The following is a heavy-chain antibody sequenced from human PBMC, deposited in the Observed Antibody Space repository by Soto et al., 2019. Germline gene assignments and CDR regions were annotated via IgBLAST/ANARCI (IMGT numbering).Heavy chain of an antibody. Sequence: VKVSCKASGGTFSSYAISWVRQAPGQGLEWMGGIIPIFGTANYAQKFQGRVTITADESTSTAYMELSSLRSEDTAVYYCARGSKWYYYDSSGYYLPFDYWGQGTLVTVSS. CDR1: GGTFSSYA. CDR3: ARGSKWYYYDSSGYYLPFDY. CDR2: IIPIFGTA. V-gene: IGHV1-69*13. D-gene: IGHD3-22*01. J-gene: IGHJ4*02.